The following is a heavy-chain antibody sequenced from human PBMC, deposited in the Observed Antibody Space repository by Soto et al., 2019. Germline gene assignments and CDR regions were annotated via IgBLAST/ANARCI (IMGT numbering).Heavy chain of an antibody. J-gene: IGHJ5*02. CDR1: GVSVSSGSYY. Sequence: KTSETLSLTCTVSGVSVSSGSYYWSWIRQPPGKGLEWIGYIYYSGSTNYNPSLKSRVTISVDTSKNQFSLKLSSVTAADTAVYYCARAQFPITMVRGAWNWFDPCGHRTLVTLSS. CDR2: IYYSGST. CDR3: ARAQFPITMVRGAWNWFDP. V-gene: IGHV4-61*01. D-gene: IGHD3-10*01.